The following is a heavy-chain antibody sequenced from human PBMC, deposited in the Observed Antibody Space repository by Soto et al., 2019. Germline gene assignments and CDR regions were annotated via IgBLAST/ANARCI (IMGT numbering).Heavy chain of an antibody. J-gene: IGHJ4*02. V-gene: IGHV3-23*01. CDR2: ISGSGGST. CDR3: AKKSHSSGWYDRVGFDY. D-gene: IGHD6-19*01. Sequence: GGSLRLSCAASGFTFSSYAMSWVRQAPGKGLEWVSAISGSGGSTYYADSVKGRFTISRDNSKNTLYLQMNSLRAEDTAVYYCAKKSHSSGWYDRVGFDYWGQGTLVTVSS. CDR1: GFTFSSYA.